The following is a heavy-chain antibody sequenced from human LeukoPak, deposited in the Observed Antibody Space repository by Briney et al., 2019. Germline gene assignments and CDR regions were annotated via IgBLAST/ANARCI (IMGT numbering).Heavy chain of an antibody. D-gene: IGHD3-16*02. V-gene: IGHV1-3*01. J-gene: IGHJ5*02. Sequence: KFQGRVTITRDTSASTAYMELSSLSSEDTAVYYCARDLPNVWGSYRSNWFDPWGQGTLVTVSS. CDR3: ARDLPNVWGSYRSNWFDP.